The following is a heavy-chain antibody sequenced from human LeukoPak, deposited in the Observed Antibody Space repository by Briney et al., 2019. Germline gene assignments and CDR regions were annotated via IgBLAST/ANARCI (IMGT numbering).Heavy chain of an antibody. CDR1: GFTFSSYD. D-gene: IGHD3-22*01. CDR3: ARGVGRYYDSSGYYYFDY. V-gene: IGHV3-13*01. Sequence: QPGGSLRLSCAASGFTFSSYDMHWVRQATGKGLEWVSAIGTAGDTYYPGSVKGRFTISRENAKNSLYLQMNSLRAGDTAVYYCARGVGRYYDSSGYYYFDYWGQGTLVTVSS. J-gene: IGHJ4*02. CDR2: IGTAGDT.